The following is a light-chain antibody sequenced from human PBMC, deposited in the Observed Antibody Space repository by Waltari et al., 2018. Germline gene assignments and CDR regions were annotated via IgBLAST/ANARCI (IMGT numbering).Light chain of an antibody. V-gene: IGLV3-21*04. J-gene: IGLJ2*01. CDR3: QVWDRSSASVV. CDR2: YDS. CDR1: NIETKG. Sequence: YVLTQPPSVSVAPGATASLTCGGRNIETKGVHWYQQKAGQAPVLVIYYDSDRPSGVPERFSGSNTGNTATLTISSVEAGDEADDYCQVWDRSSASVVFGDGSRLTVL.